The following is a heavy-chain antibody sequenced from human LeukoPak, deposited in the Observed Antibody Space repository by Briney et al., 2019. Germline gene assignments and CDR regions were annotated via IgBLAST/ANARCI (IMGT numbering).Heavy chain of an antibody. J-gene: IGHJ4*02. D-gene: IGHD6-13*01. Sequence: SETLSLTCTVSGGSISSGGYYWSWIRQHPGKGLERIGYIYYSGSTYYNPSLKSRVTISVDTSKNQFSLKLSSVPAADTAVYYCARSIAAAKRYFDYWGQGTLVTVSS. V-gene: IGHV4-31*03. CDR1: GGSISSGGYY. CDR3: ARSIAAAKRYFDY. CDR2: IYYSGST.